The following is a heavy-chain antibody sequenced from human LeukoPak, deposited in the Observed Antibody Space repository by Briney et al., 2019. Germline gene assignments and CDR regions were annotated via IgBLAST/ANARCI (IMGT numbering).Heavy chain of an antibody. Sequence: PGGSLRLSCAASGFTFSSYWMHWVRQAPGKGLVWVSRINSDGSSTSYADSVKGRFTISRDNAKNTLYLQMNSLRAEDTAVYYCARDPLLLWFGESSYYFDYWGQGTLVTVSS. CDR2: INSDGSST. J-gene: IGHJ4*02. D-gene: IGHD3-10*01. CDR1: GFTFSSYW. CDR3: ARDPLLLWFGESSYYFDY. V-gene: IGHV3-74*01.